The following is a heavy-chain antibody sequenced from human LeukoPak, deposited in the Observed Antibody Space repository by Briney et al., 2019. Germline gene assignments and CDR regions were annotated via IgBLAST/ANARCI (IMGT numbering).Heavy chain of an antibody. Sequence: ASVKVSCKTSGYTFTSLYIHWVRQAPGQGLEWMGRIDPNRGDRKFAQRFQDRVTFTTDASISTAYMELSSLGSDDTAVYYCARDNYDKRFDYWAREPWSPSPQ. D-gene: IGHD3-22*01. CDR2: IDPNRGDR. V-gene: IGHV1-2*06. J-gene: IGHJ4*02. CDR3: ARDNYDKRFDY. CDR1: GYTFTSLY.